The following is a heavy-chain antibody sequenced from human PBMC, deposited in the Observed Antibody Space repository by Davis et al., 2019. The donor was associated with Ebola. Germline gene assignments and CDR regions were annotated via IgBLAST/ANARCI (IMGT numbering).Heavy chain of an antibody. CDR1: GFTFSDYY. CDR3: TTVGYYYYGMDV. Sequence: GESLKISCAASGFTFSDYYMSWIRQAPGKGLEWVGRIKSKTDGGTTDYAAPVKGRFTISRDDSKNTLYLQMNSLKTEDTAVYYCTTVGYYYYGMDVWGQGTTVTVSS. V-gene: IGHV3-15*01. CDR2: IKSKTDGGTT. J-gene: IGHJ6*02. D-gene: IGHD3-16*01.